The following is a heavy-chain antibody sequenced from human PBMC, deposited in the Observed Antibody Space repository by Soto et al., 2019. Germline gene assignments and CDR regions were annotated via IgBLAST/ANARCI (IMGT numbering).Heavy chain of an antibody. CDR1: GGSISSYY. CDR3: ARDRSTYYDFWSGYWTRAYYYGTDV. J-gene: IGHJ6*02. D-gene: IGHD3-3*01. Sequence: PSDTLSLTCTVSGGSISSYYWSWIRQPPGKGLEWIGYIYYSGSTNYNPSLKSRVTISVDTSKNQFSLKLSSVTAADTAVYYGARDRSTYYDFWSGYWTRAYYYGTDVWGQGTTVTVSS. CDR2: IYYSGST. V-gene: IGHV4-59*01.